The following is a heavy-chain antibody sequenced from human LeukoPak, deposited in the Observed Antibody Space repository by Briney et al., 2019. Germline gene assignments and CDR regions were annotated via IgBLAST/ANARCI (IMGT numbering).Heavy chain of an antibody. CDR2: ISTTGNTI. D-gene: IGHD2-21*01. CDR1: GFSFSNYE. CDR3: ARDKWIAKHYLGAFDI. V-gene: IGHV3-48*03. J-gene: IGHJ3*02. Sequence: GGSLRLSCAASGFSFSNYEMNWVRQAPGKGLEWVSYISTTGNTIYYANSVQGRFSISRDNARNSLYLLMNSLRAEDTAIYYCARDKWIAKHYLGAFDIWGQGTMVTVSS.